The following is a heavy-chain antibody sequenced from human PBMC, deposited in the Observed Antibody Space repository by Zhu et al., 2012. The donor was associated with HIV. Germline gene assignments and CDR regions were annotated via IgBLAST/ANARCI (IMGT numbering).Heavy chain of an antibody. CDR2: IYYSGST. Sequence: QVQLQESGPGLVKPSETLSLTCTVSGGSISSYYWSWIRQPPGKGLEWIGYIYYSGSTNYNPSLKSRVTISVDTSKNQFSLKLSSVTAADTAVYYCAREPEDGYNYWYFDLWGRGTLVTVSS. V-gene: IGHV4-59*01. CDR3: AREPEDGYNYWYFDL. CDR1: GGSISSYY. D-gene: IGHD5-24*01. J-gene: IGHJ2*01.